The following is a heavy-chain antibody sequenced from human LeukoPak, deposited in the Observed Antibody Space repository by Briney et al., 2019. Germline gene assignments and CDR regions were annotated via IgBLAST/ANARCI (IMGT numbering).Heavy chain of an antibody. J-gene: IGHJ5*02. D-gene: IGHD3-3*01. V-gene: IGHV1-69*02. Sequence: GSSVKVSCKASGGTFSSYTISWVRQAPGQGLEWMGRIIPILGIANYAQKFQGRVTITADKSTSTAYMELSSLRSEDTAVYYCVRAPNRILEPGKWFDPWGQGTLVTVSS. CDR3: VRAPNRILEPGKWFDP. CDR1: GGTFSSYT. CDR2: IIPILGIA.